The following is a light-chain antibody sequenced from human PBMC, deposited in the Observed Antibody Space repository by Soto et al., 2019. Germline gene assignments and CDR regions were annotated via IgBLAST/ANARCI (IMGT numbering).Light chain of an antibody. CDR2: EVT. Sequence: QSALTQPPSASGSPGQSVTISCTGTSSDVGGNNYVSWYQQHPGKAPKLMIYEVTMRPSGVPDRFSGSKSGNTASLTVSGLQAEDEADYYCSSYAASNNVVFGTGTKLTVL. V-gene: IGLV2-8*01. CDR1: SSDVGGNNY. CDR3: SSYAASNNVV. J-gene: IGLJ1*01.